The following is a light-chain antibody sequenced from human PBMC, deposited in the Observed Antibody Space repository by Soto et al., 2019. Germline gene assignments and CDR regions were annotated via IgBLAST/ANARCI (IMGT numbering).Light chain of an antibody. CDR2: AAS. Sequence: DIQMTQSPSSLSASVGDRVTITCRATQSISNYLNWYQQKPGKAPKLLIYAASSLRSGVPSRFSGSGSGTDYTLTINSLQPEDFATYYCQQSYSTPLTFGGGTKVEIK. CDR1: QSISNY. V-gene: IGKV1-39*01. CDR3: QQSYSTPLT. J-gene: IGKJ4*01.